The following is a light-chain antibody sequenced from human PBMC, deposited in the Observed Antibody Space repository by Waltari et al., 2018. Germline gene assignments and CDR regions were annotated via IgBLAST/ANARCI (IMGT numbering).Light chain of an antibody. J-gene: IGLJ7*01. CDR3: QVRDSNTAV. CDR2: RDN. CDR1: NIGGKS. V-gene: IGLV3-9*01. Sequence: SYELTQPLSVSVAPGQTATITCGGNNIGGKSVHWYQQKPGQAPGLVIYRDNNRPSGLPDRFSGSNSGNTATLTINGAQVGDEADYYCQVRDSNTAVFGGGTHLTVL.